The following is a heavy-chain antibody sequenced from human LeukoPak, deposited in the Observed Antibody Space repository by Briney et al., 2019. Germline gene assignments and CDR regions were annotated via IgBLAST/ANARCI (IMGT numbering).Heavy chain of an antibody. CDR1: VGNFRGYY. V-gene: IGHV4-34*01. CDR3: ARGLRFHVGSGNWFDL. CDR2: IDHTGST. J-gene: IGHJ5*02. Sequence: SETLSLTCAVCVGNFRGYYWGWIRQPPGKGLAWIGEIDHTGSTNYNPSLESRVTLSVDTSKNQVSLNLNSLTAADTAVYYCARGLRFHVGSGNWFDLWGQGTLVTVSS. D-gene: IGHD3-10*01.